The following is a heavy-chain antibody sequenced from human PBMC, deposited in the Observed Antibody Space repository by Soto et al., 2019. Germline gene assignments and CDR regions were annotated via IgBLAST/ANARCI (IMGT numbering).Heavy chain of an antibody. CDR1: GFTFISYG. CDR2: ISYDGSNK. J-gene: IGHJ6*02. V-gene: IGHV3-30*18. CDR3: AKDGRVLRYFDWSQRDYGMDV. Sequence: PWGSLRLSCAASGFTFISYGIHCFRHSPFKWLEWVAVISYDGSNKYYADSVKGRFTISRDNSKNTLYLQMNSLRAEDTAVYYCAKDGRVLRYFDWSQRDYGMDVWGQGTTVTVSS. D-gene: IGHD3-9*01.